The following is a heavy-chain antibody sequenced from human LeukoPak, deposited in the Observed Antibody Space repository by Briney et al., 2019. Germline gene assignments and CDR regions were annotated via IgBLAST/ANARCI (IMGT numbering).Heavy chain of an antibody. D-gene: IGHD2-21*02. Sequence: GGSLRLSCAASGFTFSSFWMSWVRQAPGKGLEWVANIKQDGSDKYYVDSVKGRFTISRDNAKNSLYLQMNSLRAADTAVYYCAKDVGDNDDYWGQGTLVTVSS. V-gene: IGHV3-7*03. CDR3: AKDVGDNDDY. J-gene: IGHJ4*02. CDR2: IKQDGSDK. CDR1: GFTFSSFW.